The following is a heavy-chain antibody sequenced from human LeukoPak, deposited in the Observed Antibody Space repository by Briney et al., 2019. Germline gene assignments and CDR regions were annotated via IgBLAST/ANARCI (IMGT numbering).Heavy chain of an antibody. Sequence: SETLSLTCTVSGGSISGYYWSWIRQPPGKGLEWIGEINHSGSTNYNPSLKSRVTISVDTSKNQFSLKLSSVTAADTAVYYCARGTVTTYYYGMDVWGQGTTVTVSS. CDR3: ARGTVTTYYYGMDV. CDR1: GGSISGYY. D-gene: IGHD4-17*01. J-gene: IGHJ6*02. V-gene: IGHV4-34*01. CDR2: INHSGST.